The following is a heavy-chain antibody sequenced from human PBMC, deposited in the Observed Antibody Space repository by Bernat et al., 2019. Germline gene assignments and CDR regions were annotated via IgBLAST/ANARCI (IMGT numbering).Heavy chain of an antibody. V-gene: IGHV3-33*01. Sequence: QVQLVESGGGVVQPGRSLRLSCAASGFTFSSYGMHWVRQAPGKGLEWVAVIWYDGSNKYYADPVKGRFTISRDNSKNTLYLQMNSLRAEDTAVYYCARDVPTSSPLGVPGDYWGQGTLVTVSS. CDR2: IWYDGSNK. J-gene: IGHJ4*02. CDR3: ARDVPTSSPLGVPGDY. CDR1: GFTFSSYG. D-gene: IGHD6-13*01.